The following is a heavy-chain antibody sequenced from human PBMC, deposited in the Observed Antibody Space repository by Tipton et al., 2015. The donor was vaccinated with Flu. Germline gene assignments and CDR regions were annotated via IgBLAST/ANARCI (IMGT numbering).Heavy chain of an antibody. J-gene: IGHJ6*02. CDR2: VRYDGNNK. Sequence: SLRLSCAASGFSFSIYGMHWVRQAPGKGLEWVAFVRYDGNNKYYAHSVKGRFTISRDNSKSTLYLQMNSLRAEDTAVYYCAKQKERGYYGMDVWGQGTTVTVSS. D-gene: IGHD1-1*01. CDR3: AKQKERGYYGMDV. CDR1: GFSFSIYG. V-gene: IGHV3-30*02.